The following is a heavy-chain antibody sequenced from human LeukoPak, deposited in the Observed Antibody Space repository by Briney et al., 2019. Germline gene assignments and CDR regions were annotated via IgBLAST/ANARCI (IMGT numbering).Heavy chain of an antibody. V-gene: IGHV1-2*02. Sequence: ASVKVSCKASGYTFTGYYMHWVRQAPGQRLEWMGWINPNSGGTNYAQKFQGRVTMTRDTSISTAYLELSRMSSDDTAVYYCARAGSYDILTGYHPFDAFDIWGQGTMVTASS. CDR1: GYTFTGYY. J-gene: IGHJ3*02. CDR3: ARAGSYDILTGYHPFDAFDI. CDR2: INPNSGGT. D-gene: IGHD3-9*01.